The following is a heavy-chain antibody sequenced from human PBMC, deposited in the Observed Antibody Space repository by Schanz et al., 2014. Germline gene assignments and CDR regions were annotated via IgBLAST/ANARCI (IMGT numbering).Heavy chain of an antibody. CDR2: ISGSGGST. D-gene: IGHD2-2*01. V-gene: IGHV3-23*01. Sequence: DVQLLESGGGLVQPGGSLRLSCAASGFTFTNYAMSWVRQAPGKGLEWVIVISGSGGSTYYADSVRGRFTMSRDNSKNTVHLQMSSLRVEDTAVYYCARAGYDADNWFDPWGQGTLVTVSS. CDR3: ARAGYDADNWFDP. CDR1: GFTFTNYA. J-gene: IGHJ5*02.